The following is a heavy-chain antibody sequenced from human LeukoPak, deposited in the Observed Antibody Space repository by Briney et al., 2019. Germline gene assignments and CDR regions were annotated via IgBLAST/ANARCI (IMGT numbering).Heavy chain of an antibody. J-gene: IGHJ3*02. V-gene: IGHV3-13*01. CDR2: IGIGGDT. CDR1: GFTFSSYD. CDR3: IRGGIQVSGIDAFDI. D-gene: IGHD5/OR15-5a*01. Sequence: GGSLRLSCAASGFTFSSYDMHWVRQAPGRGLEWVSAIGIGGDTYYPDSVKGRFTISRENAKNSMYLQMNSLKDGDTAVYYCIRGGIQVSGIDAFDIWGQGTMVTVSS.